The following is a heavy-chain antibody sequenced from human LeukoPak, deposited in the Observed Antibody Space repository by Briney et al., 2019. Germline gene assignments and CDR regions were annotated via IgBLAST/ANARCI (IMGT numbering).Heavy chain of an antibody. CDR1: GFTFSDYY. CDR3: AKDLTYYDFRSGYKTHYGMDV. CDR2: VVGSGNYK. V-gene: IGHV3-11*05. D-gene: IGHD3-3*01. Sequence: GGSLRLSCAASGFTFSDYYMSWIRQAPGKGLEWLSGVVGSGNYKDYADSVKGRFTISRDNFKNTLYLHMNSLRAEDTAVYYCAKDLTYYDFRSGYKTHYGMDVWGPGTTVIVSS. J-gene: IGHJ6*02.